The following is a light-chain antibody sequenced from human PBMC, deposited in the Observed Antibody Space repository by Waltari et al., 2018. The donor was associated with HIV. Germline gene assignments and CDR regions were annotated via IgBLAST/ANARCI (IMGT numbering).Light chain of an antibody. J-gene: IGLJ3*02. CDR2: QNI. V-gene: IGLV1-47*01. Sequence: QSVLTQPPSASGTPGQRVTISCSGSSSNVVTNYVNWYKQLPGTAPELVIYQNIQRPLGVPCRFSGSKSGTSASLAISGLRSEDEADYYCATWDDSLSSWLFGGGTRLSVL. CDR1: SSNVVTNY. CDR3: ATWDDSLSSWL.